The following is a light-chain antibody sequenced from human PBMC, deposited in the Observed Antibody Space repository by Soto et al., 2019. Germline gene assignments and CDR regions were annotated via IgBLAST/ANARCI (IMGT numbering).Light chain of an antibody. Sequence: QSVLTQPPSVSEAPGQRVTISCTGGSSNIGAGYDAHWYQQVPGTAPKLLIYENNNRPSGVPDRFSGSKSGTSASLAITGLQAEDEAEYYCQSYDSSLSGYVFGTGTKLTVL. CDR2: ENN. CDR3: QSYDSSLSGYV. CDR1: SSNIGAGYD. J-gene: IGLJ1*01. V-gene: IGLV1-40*01.